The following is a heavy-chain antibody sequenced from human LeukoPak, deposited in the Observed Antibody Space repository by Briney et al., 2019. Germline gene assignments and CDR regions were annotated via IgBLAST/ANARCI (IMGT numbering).Heavy chain of an antibody. Sequence: GGSLRLSCAASGFTFDDYAMHWVRQAPGKGVEWVSCISWNSGSIGYADSVKGRLTISRDNAKNSLYLQMNSLRAEDTALYYCAKATSSGSYYDVGFYYFDYWGQGTLVTVSS. CDR2: ISWNSGSI. CDR1: GFTFDDYA. CDR3: AKATSSGSYYDVGFYYFDY. D-gene: IGHD3-10*01. V-gene: IGHV3-9*01. J-gene: IGHJ4*02.